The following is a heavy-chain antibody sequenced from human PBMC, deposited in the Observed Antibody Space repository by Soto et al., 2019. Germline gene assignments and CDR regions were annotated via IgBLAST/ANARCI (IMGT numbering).Heavy chain of an antibody. Sequence: GGSLRLSCAASGFTVSSNYMSWVRQAPGKGLVWVSRINSDGSSTSYADSVKGRFTISRDNAKNTLYLQMNSLRAEDTAVYYCATGLDYYDSSGYDYWGQGTLVTVSS. D-gene: IGHD3-22*01. CDR1: GFTVSSNY. J-gene: IGHJ4*02. CDR3: ATGLDYYDSSGYDY. V-gene: IGHV3-74*01. CDR2: INSDGSST.